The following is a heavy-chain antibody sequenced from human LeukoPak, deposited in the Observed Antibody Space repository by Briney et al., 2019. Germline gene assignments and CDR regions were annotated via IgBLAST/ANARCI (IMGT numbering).Heavy chain of an antibody. J-gene: IGHJ4*02. CDR2: INLNTGGT. D-gene: IGHD5-12*01. CDR1: GYTFTGHY. CDR3: ARDLATIDGIAWYYFEN. V-gene: IGHV1-2*02. Sequence: GSVKVSCKASGYTFTGHYIHWVRQAPGQGFEWMGWINLNTGGTDYAQKFQDRIAISTYTSISTAYMKLSRLRSDDTALYYCARDLATIDGIAWYYFENWGQGTLVTVS.